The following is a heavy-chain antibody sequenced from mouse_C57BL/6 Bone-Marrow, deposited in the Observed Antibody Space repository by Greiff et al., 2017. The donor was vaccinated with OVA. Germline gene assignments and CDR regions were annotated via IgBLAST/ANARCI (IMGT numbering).Heavy chain of an antibody. CDR1: GFTFSSYA. J-gene: IGHJ2*01. Sequence: EVQLVESGGGLVKPGGSLKLSCAASGFTFSSYAMSWVRQTPEKRLEWVATISDGGSYTYHPDNVKGRFTISRDNTKNTLYLQMSLLKSEDSTMYYCARDPDGSSLFDYWGQGTTLTVSS. CDR2: ISDGGSYT. V-gene: IGHV5-4*01. CDR3: ARDPDGSSLFDY. D-gene: IGHD1-1*01.